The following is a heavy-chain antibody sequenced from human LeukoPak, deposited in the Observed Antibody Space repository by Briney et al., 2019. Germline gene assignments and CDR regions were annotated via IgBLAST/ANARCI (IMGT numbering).Heavy chain of an antibody. V-gene: IGHV3-7*03. CDR2: IKQDGSEK. J-gene: IGHJ4*02. D-gene: IGHD5-12*01. CDR3: AKGLGIYSGPTY. Sequence: GGSLRLSCAASGFTFSDYWMVWVRQAPGKGLEWLANIKQDGSEKYYVDSVKGRFTISRDNAKNSLFLQMNSLRAEDTALYYCAKGLGIYSGPTYWGQGTLVTVSS. CDR1: GFTFSDYW.